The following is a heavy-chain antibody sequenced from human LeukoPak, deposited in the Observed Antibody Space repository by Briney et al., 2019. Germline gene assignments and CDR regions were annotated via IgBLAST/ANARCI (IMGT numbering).Heavy chain of an antibody. J-gene: IGHJ4*02. CDR1: GGSISNNGHY. CDR3: ADYVSGSMLEY. Sequence: TSETLSLTCTVSGGSISNNGHYWGWVRQPPGKGLEWIGIVYYSGRTSHNPSLKSRVTMSIDTSKNQLSLKLSSVTAADTAKYYCADYVSGSMLEYWGQGILVTVSS. D-gene: IGHD3-16*01. V-gene: IGHV4-39*01. CDR2: VYYSGRT.